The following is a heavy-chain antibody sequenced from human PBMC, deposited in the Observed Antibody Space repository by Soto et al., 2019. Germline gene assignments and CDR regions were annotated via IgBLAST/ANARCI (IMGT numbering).Heavy chain of an antibody. D-gene: IGHD6-19*01. J-gene: IGHJ4*02. CDR3: AKDIYLGSGWYYFDY. CDR2: ISYDGSNK. V-gene: IGHV3-30*18. Sequence: QVQLVESGGGVVQPGRSLRLSCAASGFTFSTYGMHWVRQAPGKGLEWVAVISYDGSNKYYADSVKGRFTISRDNSKNTLDLQMNSLRAEYTAVYYFAKDIYLGSGWYYFDYLGQGTLVTVSS. CDR1: GFTFSTYG.